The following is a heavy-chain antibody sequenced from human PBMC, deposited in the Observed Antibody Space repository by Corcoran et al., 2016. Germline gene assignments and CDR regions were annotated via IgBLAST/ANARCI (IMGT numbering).Heavy chain of an antibody. V-gene: IGHV1-18*01. CDR3: ARGRAGCCTNGYIDGLDP. CDR1: GYTFTSYG. CDR2: ISSYNGYT. D-gene: IGHD2-8*01. Sequence: QVQLVQSGGEVKKPGDSVKVSCKASGYTFTSYGFTWVRQAPGQGLEWMGWISSYNGYTKYEQKFQGRVTLTTDTATRTAYMELTNLLLDDTAVYDCARGRAGCCTNGYIDGLDPWGQGTLVTVSS. J-gene: IGHJ5*02.